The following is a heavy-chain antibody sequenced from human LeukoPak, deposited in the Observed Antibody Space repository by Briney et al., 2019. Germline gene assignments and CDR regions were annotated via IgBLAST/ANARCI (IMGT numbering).Heavy chain of an antibody. J-gene: IGHJ3*02. V-gene: IGHV4-59*01. Sequence: SETLSLTCTVSGGSISSYYWSWIRQPPGKGLEWIGYIYYSGSTNYNPSLKSRVTISVDTSKNQFSLKLSSVTAADTAVYYCARDPGYYDSSGYQAGWAFGIWGQGTMVTVSS. CDR1: GGSISSYY. CDR3: ARDPGYYDSSGYQAGWAFGI. CDR2: IYYSGST. D-gene: IGHD3-22*01.